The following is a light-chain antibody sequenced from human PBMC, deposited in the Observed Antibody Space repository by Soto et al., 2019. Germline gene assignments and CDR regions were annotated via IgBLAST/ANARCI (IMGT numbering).Light chain of an antibody. V-gene: IGKV3-20*01. CDR3: QQYGGSLLT. Sequence: EIVLTQSPGTLSLSPGERATLSCRASQSISSGYLAWYQQKPGQAPRLLIYGASSRATGIPDRFSGSRSGTDFTLTISRLEPEDFAIYYCQQYGGSLLTFGGGTKVEIK. J-gene: IGKJ4*01. CDR1: QSISSGY. CDR2: GAS.